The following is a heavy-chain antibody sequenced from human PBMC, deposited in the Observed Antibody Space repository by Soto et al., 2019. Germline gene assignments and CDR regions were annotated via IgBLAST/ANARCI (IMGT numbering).Heavy chain of an antibody. J-gene: IGHJ4*02. D-gene: IGHD3-22*01. CDR1: GFTFSDCY. Sequence: GGSLRLSCAASGFTFSDCYMSWIRQAPGKGLEWVSHTSSSGSTTYYADSVKGRFTISRDNAKNSLYLQMNSLRAGDTAMYYCARGLVVRGIDYWGQGTLVTVSS. CDR2: TSSSGSTT. V-gene: IGHV3-11*01. CDR3: ARGLVVRGIDY.